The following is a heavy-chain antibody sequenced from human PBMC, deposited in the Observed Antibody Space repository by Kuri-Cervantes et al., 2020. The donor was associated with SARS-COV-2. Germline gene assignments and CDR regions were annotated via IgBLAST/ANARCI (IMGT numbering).Heavy chain of an antibody. CDR1: GFTFSSYA. J-gene: IGHJ5*02. Sequence: GESLKISCAASGFTFSSYAMSWVRQAPGKGLEWVSVIYSGGSSTYYADPVKGRFTISRDNSKNTLYLQMNSLRAEDTAVYYCAKDLGRPNWFDPWGQGTLVTVSS. CDR2: IYSGGSST. CDR3: AKDLGRPNWFDP. V-gene: IGHV3-23*03.